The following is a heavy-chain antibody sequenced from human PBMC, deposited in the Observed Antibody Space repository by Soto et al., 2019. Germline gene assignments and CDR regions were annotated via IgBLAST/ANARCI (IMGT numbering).Heavy chain of an antibody. V-gene: IGHV4-59*01. Sequence: SETLSLTCTVSGGSISSYYWSWIRQPPGKGLEWIGYIYYSGSTNYNPSLKSRVTISVDTSKNQFSLKLSSVTAADTAVYYCASVIWGSYRFPVRPLSNCFAPGGQGTLVTVSS. D-gene: IGHD3-16*02. J-gene: IGHJ5*02. CDR2: IYYSGST. CDR1: GGSISSYY. CDR3: ASVIWGSYRFPVRPLSNCFAP.